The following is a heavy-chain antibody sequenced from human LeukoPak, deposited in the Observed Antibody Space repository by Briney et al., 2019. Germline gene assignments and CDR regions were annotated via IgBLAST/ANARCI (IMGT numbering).Heavy chain of an antibody. CDR1: GYTFTNYG. D-gene: IGHD3-3*01. CDR3: ARITYDFWSGYYMRDDP. CDR2: ISIYNGNT. V-gene: IGHV1-18*01. J-gene: IGHJ5*02. Sequence: ASVKVSCKSSGYTFTNYGISWVRQAPGQGLEWMGWISIYNGNTDYAQKLRGRVTMTTDTSTSTAYMELRSLRSDDTAVYYCARITYDFWSGYYMRDDPWGQGTLVTVSS.